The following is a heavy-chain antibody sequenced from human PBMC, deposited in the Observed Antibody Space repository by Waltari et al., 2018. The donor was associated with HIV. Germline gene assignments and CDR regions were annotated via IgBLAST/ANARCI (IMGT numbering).Heavy chain of an antibody. Sequence: QVQLVESGGGVVQPGRSLRLSCAASGFTFSYYVMHWVRQAPGKGLEWVAAISYDGNKKYYVDSVKGRFTVSRDNSKSTLYLQMNSLKREDTALYYCAKESGLHGSENTKYYFDYWGQGTLVIVSS. CDR2: ISYDGNKK. CDR1: GFTFSYYV. V-gene: IGHV3-30*18. CDR3: AKESGLHGSENTKYYFDY. D-gene: IGHD3-10*01. J-gene: IGHJ4*02.